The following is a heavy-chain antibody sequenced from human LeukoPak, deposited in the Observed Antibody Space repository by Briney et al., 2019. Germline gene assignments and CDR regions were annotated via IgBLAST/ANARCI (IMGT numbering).Heavy chain of an antibody. J-gene: IGHJ4*02. Sequence: GGSLRLSCAPSGFTFSNYAMSWVRQAPGKGLEWVSAISETGGTIHYADSVRGRFIISRDNSKNTLYLQMNSLRAEDTAVYYCVKDRSIVVVTANDYWGQGTLVTVSS. V-gene: IGHV3-23*01. CDR2: ISETGGTI. D-gene: IGHD2-21*02. CDR3: VKDRSIVVVTANDY. CDR1: GFTFSNYA.